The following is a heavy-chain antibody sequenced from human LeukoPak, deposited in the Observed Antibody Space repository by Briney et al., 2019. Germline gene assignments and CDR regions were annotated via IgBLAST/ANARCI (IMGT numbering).Heavy chain of an antibody. CDR2: IYTSGST. Sequence: SETLSLTCTVSGGSISSGSYYWSWIRQPAGKGLEWIGRIYTSGSTNYNPSLKSRVTISVDTSKNQFSLKLSSVTAADTAVYCCAARTSSSWQNDAFDIWGQGTMVTVSS. J-gene: IGHJ3*02. V-gene: IGHV4-61*02. CDR1: GGSISSGSYY. D-gene: IGHD6-13*01. CDR3: AARTSSSWQNDAFDI.